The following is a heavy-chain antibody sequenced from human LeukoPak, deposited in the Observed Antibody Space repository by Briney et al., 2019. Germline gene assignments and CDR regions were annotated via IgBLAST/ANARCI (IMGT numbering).Heavy chain of an antibody. CDR2: INAGNGNT. CDR3: ARVWSDSSSWYSGSHFDY. V-gene: IGHV1-3*01. J-gene: IGHJ4*02. Sequence: ASVKVSCKASGYTFTSYAMHWVRQAPGQRLEWMGWINAGNGNTKYSQKFQGRVTITRDTSASTAYMELSSQRSEDTAVYYCARVWSDSSSWYSGSHFDYWGQGTLVTVSS. D-gene: IGHD6-13*01. CDR1: GYTFTSYA.